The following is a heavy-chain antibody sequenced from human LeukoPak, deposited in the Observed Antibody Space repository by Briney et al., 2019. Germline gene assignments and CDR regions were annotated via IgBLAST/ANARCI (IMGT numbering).Heavy chain of an antibody. Sequence: GGSLRLSCEASGFTFSTYWMHWVRQAPGKGLVWVSRIIPDGTSTTYADSVKGRFTISRDNSKNILYLQMNSLRAEDTAVYYCAKDLFVWYFDLWGRGTLVTVSS. V-gene: IGHV3-74*01. CDR3: AKDLFVWYFDL. J-gene: IGHJ2*01. CDR2: IIPDGTST. D-gene: IGHD2-21*01. CDR1: GFTFSTYW.